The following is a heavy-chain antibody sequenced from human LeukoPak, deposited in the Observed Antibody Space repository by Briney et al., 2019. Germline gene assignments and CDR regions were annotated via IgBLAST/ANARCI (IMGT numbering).Heavy chain of an antibody. J-gene: IGHJ5*02. V-gene: IGHV1-24*01. CDR3: AVVTRASYWFDP. D-gene: IGHD4-23*01. CDR1: GYTLTVLS. Sequence: ASVRVSCKVSGYTLTVLSMHWVRQAPGKGLEWMGGFDPEDGETIYAQKFQGRVTMTEDTSTDTAYMELSSLRSEDTAVDYCAVVTRASYWFDPWGQGTLVTVSS. CDR2: FDPEDGET.